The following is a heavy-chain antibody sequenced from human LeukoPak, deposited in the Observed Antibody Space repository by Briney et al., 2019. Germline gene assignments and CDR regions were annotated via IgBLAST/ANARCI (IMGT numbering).Heavy chain of an antibody. J-gene: IGHJ5*02. CDR3: SKNRLSPGFNWFDP. V-gene: IGHV3-23*01. Sequence: PGGSLRLSCAASGVIISSYAMSWVRQAPGKGLEWVSAINGRGDNTYYADFVKGRFTISRDNSKSTVYLQMNSLRTEDTTVYYCSKNRLSPGFNWFDPWGQGTLGTVSS. CDR1: GVIISSYA. D-gene: IGHD2/OR15-2a*01. CDR2: INGRGDNT.